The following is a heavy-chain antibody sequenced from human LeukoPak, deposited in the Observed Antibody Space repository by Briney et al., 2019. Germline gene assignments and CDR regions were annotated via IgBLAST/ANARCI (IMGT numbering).Heavy chain of an antibody. D-gene: IGHD6-19*01. CDR3: AKARDSSGSFGFDY. J-gene: IGHJ4*02. Sequence: PGGSLRLSCAASGFTFSSYAMSWVRQAPGKGLEWVSAISGSGGGTYYADSVKGRFTISRDNSRNTLYLQMNSLRAEDTAINSCAKARDSSGSFGFDYWGQGTLVTVSS. CDR2: ISGSGGGT. V-gene: IGHV3-23*01. CDR1: GFTFSSYA.